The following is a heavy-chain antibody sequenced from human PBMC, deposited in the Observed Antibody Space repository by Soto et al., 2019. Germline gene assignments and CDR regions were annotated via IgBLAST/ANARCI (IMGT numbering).Heavy chain of an antibody. Sequence: SETLSLTCAVYGGSFSGYYWSWIRQPPGKGLEWIGEINHSGSTNYNPSLKSRVTISVDTSKNQFSLKLSSVTAADTAVYYCARPGDTRWCFDPWGQGTLVTSPQ. CDR2: INHSGST. J-gene: IGHJ5*02. CDR1: GGSFSGYY. V-gene: IGHV4-34*01. CDR3: ARPGDTRWCFDP. D-gene: IGHD4-17*01.